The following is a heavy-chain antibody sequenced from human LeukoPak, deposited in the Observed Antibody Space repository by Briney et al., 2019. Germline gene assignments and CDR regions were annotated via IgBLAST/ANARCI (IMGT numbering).Heavy chain of an antibody. J-gene: IGHJ4*02. D-gene: IGHD3-22*01. CDR2: ISRNGDSK. V-gene: IGHV3-20*04. CDR1: GFTFHAHG. Sequence: GGSLRLSCAASGFTFHAHGMLWVRHTRGRARVWGSSISRNGDSKGYADSVKGRFTISRDNAGNSLFLQMDNLRVEDTALFYCARDKYYADSSGYFGIDYWGRGTLVTVSS. CDR3: ARDKYYADSSGYFGIDY.